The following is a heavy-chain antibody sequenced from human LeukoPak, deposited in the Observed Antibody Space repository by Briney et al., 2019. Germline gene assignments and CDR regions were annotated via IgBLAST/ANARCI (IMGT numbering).Heavy chain of an antibody. CDR3: ARDQFFDYDNDDAFDV. CDR2: MTSSRYI. Sequence: GGSLRLSCAASGFSLKTYNMNWVRQAPGKGLKWVSSMTSSRYIYYADSVKGRFTISRDDANNLVFLQMHSLRAEDTAIYYCARDQFFDYDNDDAFDVWGQGTKVIVSS. CDR1: GFSLKTYN. D-gene: IGHD3-22*01. J-gene: IGHJ3*01. V-gene: IGHV3-21*04.